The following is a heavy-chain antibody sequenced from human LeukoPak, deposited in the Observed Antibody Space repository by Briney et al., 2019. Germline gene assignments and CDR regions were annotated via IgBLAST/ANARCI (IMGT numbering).Heavy chain of an antibody. J-gene: IGHJ5*02. CDR3: AREGDDFWSGYLNWFDP. D-gene: IGHD3-3*01. CDR2: IKQDGSEK. V-gene: IGHV3-7*01. CDR1: GFTFSSYW. Sequence: GGSLRLSCAASGFTFSSYWMSWVRQAPGKGLEWVANIKQDGSEKYYVDSVKGRFTISRDNAKNSLYLQMNSLRAEDTAVYYCAREGDDFWSGYLNWFDPWGQGTLVTVSS.